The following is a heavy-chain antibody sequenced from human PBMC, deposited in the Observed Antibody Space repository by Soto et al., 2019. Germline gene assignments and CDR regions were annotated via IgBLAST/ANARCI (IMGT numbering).Heavy chain of an antibody. CDR2: ISSNGGST. J-gene: IGHJ3*02. CDR1: GFTFSSYA. CDR3: ARSRGYCSGGSCYSDAFDI. Sequence: GGSLRLSCAASGFTFSSYAMHWVRQAPGKGLEYVSAISSNGGSTYYANSVKGRFTTSRDNSKNTLYLQMGSLRAEDMAVYYCARSRGYCSGGSCYSDAFDIWGQGTMVTVSS. D-gene: IGHD2-15*01. V-gene: IGHV3-64*01.